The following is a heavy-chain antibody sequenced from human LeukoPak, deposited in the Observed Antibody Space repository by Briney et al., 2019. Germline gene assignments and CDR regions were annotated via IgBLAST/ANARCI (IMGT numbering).Heavy chain of an antibody. Sequence: PGGSLRLSCAASGNYLMHWVRQAPGKGLVWVSHINSDGSLTGYADSVKGRFTISKDNAKNTVYLQMNNLRAEDTAVYYCVSFYETNWGRGTLVTVSS. V-gene: IGHV3-74*01. CDR3: VSFYETN. CDR1: GNYL. CDR2: INSDGSLT. D-gene: IGHD2-2*01. J-gene: IGHJ4*02.